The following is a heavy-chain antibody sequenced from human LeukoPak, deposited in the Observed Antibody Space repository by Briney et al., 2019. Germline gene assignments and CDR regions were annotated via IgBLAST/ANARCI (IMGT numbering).Heavy chain of an antibody. J-gene: IGHJ4*02. CDR1: GGTFSSYA. D-gene: IGHD3-22*01. CDR3: ARVFDYDSSGYLGGGSV. V-gene: IGHV1-69*05. Sequence: ASVKVSCKASGGTFSSYAISWVRQAPGQGLEWMGGIIPIFGTANYAQKFQGRVTITTDESTSTAYMELSSLRSEDTAVYYCARVFDYDSSGYLGGGSVWGQGTLVTVSS. CDR2: IIPIFGTA.